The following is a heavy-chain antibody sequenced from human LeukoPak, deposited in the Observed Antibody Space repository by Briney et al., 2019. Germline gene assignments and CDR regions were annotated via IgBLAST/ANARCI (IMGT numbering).Heavy chain of an antibody. Sequence: SVKVSCKASGGTFSSYAISWVRQAPGQGLEWMGRIIPILGIANYAQKFQGRVTITADKSTSTAYMELSSLRAEDTAVYYCARDGGWELRDRTYYFDYWGQGTLVTVSS. CDR1: GGTFSSYA. CDR2: IIPILGIA. J-gene: IGHJ4*02. D-gene: IGHD1-26*01. V-gene: IGHV1-69*04. CDR3: ARDGGWELRDRTYYFDY.